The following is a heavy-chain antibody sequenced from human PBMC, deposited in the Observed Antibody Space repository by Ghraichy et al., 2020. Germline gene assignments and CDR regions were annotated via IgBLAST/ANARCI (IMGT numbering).Heavy chain of an antibody. D-gene: IGHD3-16*01. J-gene: IGHJ5*02. V-gene: IGHV4-4*07. CDR3: ASDDLVGGGGRNWFDA. Sequence: SETLSLTCSVSGGSFSSYYWTWIRQPAGKALEWIGRISDSGSTNQNPSLKSRVPMSVDTAKSQFSLRLTSMTAADTAVYYCASDDLVGGGGRNWFDAWGQGTLVTVSS. CDR1: GGSFSSYY. CDR2: ISDSGST.